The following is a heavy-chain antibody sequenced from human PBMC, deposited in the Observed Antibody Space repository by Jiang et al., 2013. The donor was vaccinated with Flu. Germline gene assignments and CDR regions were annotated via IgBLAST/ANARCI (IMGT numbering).Heavy chain of an antibody. Sequence: PGLVKPSETLSLTCTVSGGSISSYYWSWIRQPPGKGLEWIGYIYYSGSTNYNPSLKSRVTISVDTSKNQFSLKLSSVTAADTAVYYCARYTRELLDGMDVWGQGTTVTVSS. V-gene: IGHV4-59*01. CDR3: ARYTRELLDGMDV. CDR2: IYYSGST. J-gene: IGHJ6*02. D-gene: IGHD1-26*01. CDR1: GGSISSYY.